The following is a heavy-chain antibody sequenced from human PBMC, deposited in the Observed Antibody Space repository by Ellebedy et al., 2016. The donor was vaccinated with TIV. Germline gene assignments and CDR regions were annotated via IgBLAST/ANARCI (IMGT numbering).Heavy chain of an antibody. CDR1: GFTFDDYA. V-gene: IGHV3-9*01. CDR2: ISWNSGSI. Sequence: GGSLRLSXAASGFTFDDYAMHWVRQAPGKGLEWVSGISWNSGSIGYADSVKGRFTISRDNAKNSLYLQMNSLKAEDTALYYCAKDISISVYGDYSVFDYWGQGTLVTVSS. CDR3: AKDISISVYGDYSVFDY. D-gene: IGHD4-17*01. J-gene: IGHJ4*02.